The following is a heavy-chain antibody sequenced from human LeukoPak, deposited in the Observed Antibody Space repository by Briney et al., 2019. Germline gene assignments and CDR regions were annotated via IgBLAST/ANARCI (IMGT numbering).Heavy chain of an antibody. CDR1: GFTVSAYA. J-gene: IGHJ4*02. V-gene: IGHV3-23*01. CDR3: APPAMIVVVIDY. Sequence: QPGGSLRLSCAASGFTVSAYAMAWVRQAPGKGLEWVSTIYDDNTYYADSVKGRFAISTDNSKNTLYLQMNSLRAEDTAVYYCAPPAMIVVVIDYWGQGTLVTVSS. CDR2: IYDDNT. D-gene: IGHD3-22*01.